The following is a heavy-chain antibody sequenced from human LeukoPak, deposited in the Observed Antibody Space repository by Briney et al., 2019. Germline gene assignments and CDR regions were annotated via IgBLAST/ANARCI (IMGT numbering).Heavy chain of an antibody. CDR2: IGYDGSNK. CDR1: GFTFSSYG. D-gene: IGHD6-19*01. J-gene: IGHJ4*02. V-gene: IGHV3-33*01. CDR3: ARGPGIAVYYVDY. Sequence: GGALRLSCAASGFTFSSYGMHWVRQAPGKGLEGVAVIGYDGSNKYYADSVKGRFTIYRDNSKNTLYLQMNSLRAEDTAVYYCARGPGIAVYYVDYWGQGTLVTVSS.